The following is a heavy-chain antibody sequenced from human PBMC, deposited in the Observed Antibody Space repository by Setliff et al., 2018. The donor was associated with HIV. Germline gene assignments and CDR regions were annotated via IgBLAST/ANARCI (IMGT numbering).Heavy chain of an antibody. V-gene: IGHV1-18*01. Sequence: GASVKVSCKASGYIFTSYLISWVRQAPGHGLEWMGWISASNGDTNYAQKFQGRVTMTTDTSTTTAYMELKSLRSDDTAVYYCARDPTTVMDYFDYWGQGTLVTVSS. CDR3: ARDPTTVMDYFDY. D-gene: IGHD4-17*01. CDR1: GYIFTSYL. J-gene: IGHJ4*02. CDR2: ISASNGDT.